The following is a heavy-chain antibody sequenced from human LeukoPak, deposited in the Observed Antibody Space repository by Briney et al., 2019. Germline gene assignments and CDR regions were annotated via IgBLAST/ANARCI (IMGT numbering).Heavy chain of an antibody. J-gene: IGHJ6*03. CDR2: ISDDGGKK. V-gene: IGHV3-30*03. Sequence: GKSLRLSCAASGFTFSSYGMHWVRQAPGKGLEWVALISDDGGKKYYADSVKGRFTISRDNSKNTLYLQMNSLRAEDTAVYYCARDWYSRDWPYYYYYYYMDVWGKGTTVTVSS. CDR1: GFTFSSYG. D-gene: IGHD6-13*01. CDR3: ARDWYSRDWPYYYYYYYMDV.